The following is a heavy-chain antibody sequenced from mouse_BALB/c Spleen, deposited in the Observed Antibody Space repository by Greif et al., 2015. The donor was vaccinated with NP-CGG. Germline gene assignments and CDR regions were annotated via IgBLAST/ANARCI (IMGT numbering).Heavy chain of an antibody. CDR1: GYTFTSYW. CDR3: ARKDNRGYAMDY. Sequence: QVQRKQSGAELVKPGASVKLSCKASGYTFTSYWMHWVKQRPGQGLEWIGEIDPSDSYTNYNQKFKGKATLTVDKSSSTAYMQLSSLTSEDSAVYYCARKDNRGYAMDYWGQGSSVTVSS. D-gene: IGHD1-3*01. J-gene: IGHJ4*01. V-gene: IGHV1-69*02. CDR2: IDPSDSYT.